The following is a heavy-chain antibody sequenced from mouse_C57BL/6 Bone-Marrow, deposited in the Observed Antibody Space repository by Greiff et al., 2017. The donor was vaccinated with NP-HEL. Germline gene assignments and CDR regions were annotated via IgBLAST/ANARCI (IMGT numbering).Heavy chain of an antibody. J-gene: IGHJ3*01. CDR1: GFTFSDYG. Sequence: EVKVEESGGGLVKPGGSLKLSCAASGFTFSDYGMHWVRQAPEKGLEWVAYISSGSSTIYYADTVKGRFTISRDNAKNTLFLQMTSLRSEDTAMYYCATFWDVDFAYWGQGTLVTVSA. CDR3: ATFWDVDFAY. D-gene: IGHD4-1*01. V-gene: IGHV5-17*01. CDR2: ISSGSSTI.